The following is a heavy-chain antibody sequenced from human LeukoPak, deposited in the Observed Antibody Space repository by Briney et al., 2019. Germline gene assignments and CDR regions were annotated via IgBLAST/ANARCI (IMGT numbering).Heavy chain of an antibody. D-gene: IGHD3-16*01. CDR3: ARVGGSYGPFDY. CDR1: GFTFSSYW. J-gene: IGHJ4*02. CDR2: INSDGSST. Sequence: GGSLRLSCAASGFTFSSYWMHWVRHAPGKGLVWVSRINSDGSSTNYADSAKGRFTISRDNAKNTLYLQMNSLRAEDTAVYYCARVGGSYGPFDYWGQGTLVTVSS. V-gene: IGHV3-74*01.